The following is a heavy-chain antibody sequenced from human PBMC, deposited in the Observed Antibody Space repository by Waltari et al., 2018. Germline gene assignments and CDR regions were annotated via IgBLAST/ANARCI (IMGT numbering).Heavy chain of an antibody. Sequence: QVQLVQSGAEVKKPGSSVKVSCKASGGTFSSYTISWVRQAPGQGLEWMGRSIPIRGIANYGRKFQGRVTITADKSTSTAYMELSSLRSEDTAVYYCARGSHITGPSSGYYYVYWGQGTLVTVSS. V-gene: IGHV1-69*02. CDR1: GGTFSSYT. D-gene: IGHD3-22*01. J-gene: IGHJ4*02. CDR3: ARGSHITGPSSGYYYVY. CDR2: SIPIRGIA.